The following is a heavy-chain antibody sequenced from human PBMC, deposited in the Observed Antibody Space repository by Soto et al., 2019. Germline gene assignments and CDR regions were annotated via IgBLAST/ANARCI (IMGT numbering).Heavy chain of an antibody. Sequence: GGSLRLSCAASGFTFSSYAMSWVRQAPGKGLEWVSAISGSGGSTYYADSVKGRFTISRDNSKNTLYLQMNSLRAEDTAVYYCAKDLSGIPAAGVNWLDPWGQGTLVTVYS. V-gene: IGHV3-23*01. D-gene: IGHD6-13*01. CDR3: AKDLSGIPAAGVNWLDP. J-gene: IGHJ5*02. CDR1: GFTFSSYA. CDR2: ISGSGGST.